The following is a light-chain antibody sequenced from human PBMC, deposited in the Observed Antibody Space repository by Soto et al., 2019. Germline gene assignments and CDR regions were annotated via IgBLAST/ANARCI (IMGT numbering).Light chain of an antibody. CDR3: QHSYGTPPT. V-gene: IGKV1-39*01. CDR2: ATS. Sequence: DIQMTQSPSSLSASVGDRVTITCRASQSISTYLNWYQKKPVKAPKLLIYATSRLQSGVPSRFSGSGSGTDFTLTISSLQPEDFSTYYCQHSYGTPPTFGHGTKLESK. J-gene: IGKJ2*01. CDR1: QSISTY.